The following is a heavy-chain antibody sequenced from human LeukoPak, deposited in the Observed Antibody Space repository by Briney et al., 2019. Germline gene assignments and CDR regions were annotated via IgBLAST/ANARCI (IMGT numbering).Heavy chain of an antibody. J-gene: IGHJ3*02. CDR1: GFSFSSYS. D-gene: IGHD2-2*01. CDR2: ISGSSNYI. Sequence: GGSLRLSCAASGFSFSSYSMNWVRQAPGKGLEWVSSISGSSNYIYYADSVKGRFTVSRDNAMKSLYLQMNSLRAEDTAVYYCVRNSCPINSCSQSDAFDIWGQGTMVTVSS. V-gene: IGHV3-21*01. CDR3: VRNSCPINSCSQSDAFDI.